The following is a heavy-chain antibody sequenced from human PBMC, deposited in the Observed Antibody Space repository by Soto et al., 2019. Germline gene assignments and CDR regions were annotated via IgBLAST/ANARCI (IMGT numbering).Heavy chain of an antibody. CDR3: AKDIKSYEFWSGYYDY. CDR1: GFNFDDYA. Sequence: GGSLRLSCAASGFNFDDYAMHWVRQAPGKGLEWVSGISWNSGSIAYADSVKGRFTISRDNAKNSLYLQMNSLRAEDSALYYCAKDIKSYEFWSGYYDYWGQGTLVTVSS. J-gene: IGHJ4*02. CDR2: ISWNSGSI. D-gene: IGHD3-3*01. V-gene: IGHV3-9*01.